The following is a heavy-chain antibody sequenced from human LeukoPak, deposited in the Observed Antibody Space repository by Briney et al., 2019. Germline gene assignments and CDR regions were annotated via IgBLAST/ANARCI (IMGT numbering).Heavy chain of an antibody. Sequence: ASVKVSCKASGHTFTGYYMHWVRQAPGQGLEWMGIINPSGGSTSYAQKFQGRVTMTRDMSTSTVYMELSSLRSEDTAVYYCAREGLIAAAGTPGNYYYMDVWGKGTTVTVSS. J-gene: IGHJ6*03. D-gene: IGHD6-13*01. CDR2: INPSGGST. CDR3: AREGLIAAAGTPGNYYYMDV. CDR1: GHTFTGYY. V-gene: IGHV1-46*01.